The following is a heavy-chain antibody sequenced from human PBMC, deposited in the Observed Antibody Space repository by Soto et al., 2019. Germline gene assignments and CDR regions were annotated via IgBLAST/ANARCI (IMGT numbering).Heavy chain of an antibody. CDR1: GYTFTSYD. J-gene: IGHJ6*03. CDR3: ARGVLGYCSGGSCSSDHYYYMDV. V-gene: IGHV1-8*01. CDR2: MNPNSGNT. D-gene: IGHD2-15*01. Sequence: QVQLVQSGAEVKKPGASVKVSCKASGYTFTSYDINWVRQATGQGLEWMGWMNPNSGNTGYAQKLQGRGTMTRNTNISSAYMELSSLKSEATAVYYWARGVLGYCSGGSCSSDHYYYMDVWGKGTTVTVSS.